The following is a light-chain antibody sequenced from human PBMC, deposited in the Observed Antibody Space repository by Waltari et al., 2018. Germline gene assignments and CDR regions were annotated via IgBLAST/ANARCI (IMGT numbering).Light chain of an antibody. CDR3: SSYTSSSTQVV. CDR1: SRDVGGYNY. J-gene: IGLJ2*01. Sequence: QSALTHPASVSGSPGQSITISCPGTSRDVGGYNYVPWYQQHPGKAPNLMISEVSTRPAGGANRFSGSKSGTTASLTISGLQAEDEADYYCSSYTSSSTQVVFGGRTKLTVL. V-gene: IGLV2-14*01. CDR2: EVS.